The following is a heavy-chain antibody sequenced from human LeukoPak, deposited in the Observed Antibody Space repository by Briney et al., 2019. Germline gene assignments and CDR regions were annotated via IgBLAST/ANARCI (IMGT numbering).Heavy chain of an antibody. CDR1: GYTFTNYY. Sequence: ASVKVSCKASGYTFTNYYMHWVRQAPGQGLEWMGIINPSGGGTSYAQKFQGRVTMTRDTSTNTVYMELSSLRSEDTAVYFCARATLSDFYFNYWGQGTLVTVSS. J-gene: IGHJ4*02. CDR2: INPSGGGT. CDR3: ARATLSDFYFNY. V-gene: IGHV1-46*01.